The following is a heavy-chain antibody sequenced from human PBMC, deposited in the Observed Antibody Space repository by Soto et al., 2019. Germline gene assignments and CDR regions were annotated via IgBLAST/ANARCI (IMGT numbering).Heavy chain of an antibody. CDR3: AHRPSHVDIVATQLSNWFDP. Sequence: QITLKESGPTLVKPTQTLTLTCTFSGFSLSTSGVGVGWIRQPPGKALEWLALIYWNDDKRYSPSLKNRHTITQDNAKNQVVLTMTNMDPVDTATYYCAHRPSHVDIVATQLSNWFDPWGQGTLVTVSS. CDR1: GFSLSTSGVG. J-gene: IGHJ5*02. CDR2: IYWNDDK. V-gene: IGHV2-5*01. D-gene: IGHD5-12*01.